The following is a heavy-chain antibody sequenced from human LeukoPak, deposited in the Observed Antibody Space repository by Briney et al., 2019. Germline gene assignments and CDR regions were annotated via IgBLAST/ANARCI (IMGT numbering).Heavy chain of an antibody. D-gene: IGHD3-10*01. CDR3: ARDRTYYYDSGSYYLFDY. J-gene: IGHJ4*02. V-gene: IGHV3-74*01. Sequence: GGSLRLSCAASAFTFSSYWMHWVRQAPGKGLVWVSRINSDGSSSSYADSVKGRFTISRDNAKNTLYLQMNSLRAEDTAVYYCARDRTYYYDSGSYYLFDYWGQGTLVTVSS. CDR1: AFTFSSYW. CDR2: INSDGSSS.